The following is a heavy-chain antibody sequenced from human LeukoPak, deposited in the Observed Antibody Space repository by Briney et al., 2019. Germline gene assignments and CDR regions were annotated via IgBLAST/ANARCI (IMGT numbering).Heavy chain of an antibody. V-gene: IGHV3-30-3*01. CDR1: GFTFSSYA. D-gene: IGHD2-15*01. CDR2: ISYDGSSK. Sequence: GGSLRLSCAASGFTFSSYAIHWVRQAPGKGLDWVALISYDGSSKYYADSVKGRFTISRDSSTLYLQMNSLRTEDTAVYYCARGSVGTPPPFDYWGQGTLVTVSS. J-gene: IGHJ4*02. CDR3: ARGSVGTPPPFDY.